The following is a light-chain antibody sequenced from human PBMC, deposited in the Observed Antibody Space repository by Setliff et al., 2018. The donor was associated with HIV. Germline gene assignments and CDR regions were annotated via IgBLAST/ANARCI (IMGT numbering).Light chain of an antibody. Sequence: QSALTQLPSASGTPGQRVTISCSGSRSNIGRNSVTWYQQFPGAAPKLLIYSNIQQPSGVPDRFSGSKSGSSASLAISGLQSGDEADYYCAAWDDTVNGYVFGTGTKVTVL. CDR2: SNI. CDR1: RSNIGRNS. CDR3: AAWDDTVNGYV. V-gene: IGLV1-44*01. J-gene: IGLJ1*01.